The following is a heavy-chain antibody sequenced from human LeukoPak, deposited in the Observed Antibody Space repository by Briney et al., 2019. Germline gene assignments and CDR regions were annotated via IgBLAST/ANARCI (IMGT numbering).Heavy chain of an antibody. CDR1: VFPFSTYA. D-gene: IGHD2-8*01. CDR3: AKVLTGGESCSNGVCSGAFDS. V-gene: IGHV3-23*01. CDR2: ISGIGGDT. J-gene: IGHJ4*02. Sequence: AGSLRLSCAASVFPFSTYAMSWVRHATAQGLDWVSTISGIGGDTVYADSAKGRFTISRDNFNNTLYLQVSSLRADDTAVYYCAKVLTGGESCSNGVCSGAFDSWGQGILVTVSS.